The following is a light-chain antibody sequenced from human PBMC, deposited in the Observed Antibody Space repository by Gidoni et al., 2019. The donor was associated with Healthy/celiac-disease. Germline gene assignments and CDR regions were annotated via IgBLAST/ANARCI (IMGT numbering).Light chain of an antibody. CDR3: QQYGSLMYT. J-gene: IGKJ2*01. V-gene: IGKV3-20*01. CDR1: QSVSSSY. CDR2: GAS. Sequence: EIVLTQSPVTLSLSPGERATLSCRTSQSVSSSYLAWYQQKPGQAPRLLIYGASSRATGIPDRFSGSGSGTDFTLTISRLEPEDFAVYYCQQYGSLMYTFGQGTKLEIK.